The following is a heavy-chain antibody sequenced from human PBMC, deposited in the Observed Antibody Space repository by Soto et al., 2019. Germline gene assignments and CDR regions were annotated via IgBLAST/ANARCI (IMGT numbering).Heavy chain of an antibody. J-gene: IGHJ5*02. V-gene: IGHV4-31*03. CDR2: IHYTGGA. CDR1: GDSITNGRYY. Sequence: SETLSLTCSVSGDSITNGRYYWTWIRHLPGKGLECIGYIHYTGGAYYNPSLESRLTMSVDTSKHQFSVRLRSVTAADTAVYYCARDPAPWGQGTLVTVSS. CDR3: ARDPAP.